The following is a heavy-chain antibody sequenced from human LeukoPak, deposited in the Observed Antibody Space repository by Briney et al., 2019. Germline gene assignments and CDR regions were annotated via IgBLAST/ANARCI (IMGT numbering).Heavy chain of an antibody. V-gene: IGHV1-2*02. CDR2: INPNSGGT. Sequence: AASVKVSCKASGYTFTGYYMHWVRQAPGQGLEWMGWINPNSGGTNYAQKFQGRVTMTRDTSISTAYMELSRLRSGDTAVYYCARDLQYYDFWSGYSHFDYWGQGTLVTASS. CDR3: ARDLQYYDFWSGYSHFDY. J-gene: IGHJ4*02. D-gene: IGHD3-3*01. CDR1: GYTFTGYY.